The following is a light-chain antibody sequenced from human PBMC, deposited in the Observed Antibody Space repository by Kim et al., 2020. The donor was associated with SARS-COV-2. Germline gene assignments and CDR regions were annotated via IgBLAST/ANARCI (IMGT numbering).Light chain of an antibody. CDR1: RGHSWHI. Sequence: VKRTCTLGRGHSWHILALHHQQPGEGPRYLMKLEGRRSYNKGGGVPARVSGSSSGADRYLTIANLQSEDEDDYYCETWDINTPVVFGGGTQLTVL. CDR2: LEGRRSY. V-gene: IGLV4-60*03. CDR3: ETWDINTPVV. J-gene: IGLJ2*01.